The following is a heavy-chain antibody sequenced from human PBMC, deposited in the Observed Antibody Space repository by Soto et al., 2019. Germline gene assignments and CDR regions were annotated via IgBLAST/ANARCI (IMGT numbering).Heavy chain of an antibody. CDR2: IWYDGSNK. CDR3: ARDLQVAMVRGFPGRY. Sequence: QVQLVESGGGVVQPGRSLRLSCAASGFTFSSYGMHWVRQAPGKGLEWVAVIWYDGSNKCYADSVKGRFTISRDNSKNTLYLQMNSLRAEDTAVYYCARDLQVAMVRGFPGRYWGQGTLVTVSS. J-gene: IGHJ4*02. V-gene: IGHV3-33*01. CDR1: GFTFSSYG. D-gene: IGHD3-10*01.